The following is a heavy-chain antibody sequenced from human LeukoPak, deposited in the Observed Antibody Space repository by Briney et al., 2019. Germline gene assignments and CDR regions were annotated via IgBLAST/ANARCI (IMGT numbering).Heavy chain of an antibody. J-gene: IGHJ6*03. CDR3: ASSPPGPVDYMDV. V-gene: IGHV1-18*01. CDR2: ISAYNGNT. CDR1: GYTFTSYG. Sequence: ASVKVSCKASGYTFTSYGISWVRQAPGQGLEWMGWISAYNGNTNYAQKFQGRVTMTRDTSISTAYMELSRLRSDDTAVYYCASSPPGPVDYMDVWGKGTTVTVSS.